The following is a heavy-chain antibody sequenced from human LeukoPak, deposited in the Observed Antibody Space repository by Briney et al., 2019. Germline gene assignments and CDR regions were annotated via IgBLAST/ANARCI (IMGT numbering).Heavy chain of an antibody. D-gene: IGHD3-16*01. Sequence: SETLSLTCAVYGGSFSGFYWIWIRQTSGKGLEWIGSIYSSGSTYYNPSLKSRVTISVDTSKNQFSLKLTSVTAADTAVYYCARHYGPWGQGTLVTVSS. CDR3: ARHYGP. CDR1: GGSFSGFY. CDR2: IYSSGST. J-gene: IGHJ5*02. V-gene: IGHV4-34*01.